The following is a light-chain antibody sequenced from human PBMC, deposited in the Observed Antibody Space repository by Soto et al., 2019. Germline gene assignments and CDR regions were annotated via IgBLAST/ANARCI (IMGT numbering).Light chain of an antibody. V-gene: IGKV1-33*01. J-gene: IGKJ4*01. CDR1: QDINTC. CDR3: QQYDNLPP. CDR2: DAS. Sequence: DIQMTQSPSSLSASVGDRVTITCQASQDINTCLDWYQQTPGKAPKLLIYDASNLETGVPSRFSGSGSATDFTFTISSLQPEDIATYYCQQYDNLPPFGGGTKVDIK.